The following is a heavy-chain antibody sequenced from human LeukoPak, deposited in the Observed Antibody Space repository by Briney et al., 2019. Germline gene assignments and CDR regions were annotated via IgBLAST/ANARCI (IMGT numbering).Heavy chain of an antibody. J-gene: IGHJ5*02. CDR2: IYSSGST. D-gene: IGHD3-22*01. CDR1: GDSITSYY. CDR3: ARGMRTMIGNWFDP. V-gene: IGHV4-4*07. Sequence: SETLSLTCTVSGDSITSYYWTWIRQPAGKGLEWIGRIYSSGSTNFNPSLKSRVTMSLDTSKNRFSLKLISVTAADTAMYYCARGMRTMIGNWFDPWGQGTLVTVSS.